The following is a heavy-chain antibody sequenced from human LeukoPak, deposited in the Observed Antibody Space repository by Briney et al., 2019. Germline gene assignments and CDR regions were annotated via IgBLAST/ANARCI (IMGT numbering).Heavy chain of an antibody. D-gene: IGHD6-6*01. Sequence: SETLSLTRTVSGGSISNYYWSWIRQPPGKGLEWIGYIYYSGSTKYNPSLKSRVTISVDTSKNQFSLRLSSVTAADTAVYYCARDWGVSARPGYMDVWGKGTTVTVSS. V-gene: IGHV4-59*01. J-gene: IGHJ6*03. CDR3: ARDWGVSARPGYMDV. CDR1: GGSISNYY. CDR2: IYYSGST.